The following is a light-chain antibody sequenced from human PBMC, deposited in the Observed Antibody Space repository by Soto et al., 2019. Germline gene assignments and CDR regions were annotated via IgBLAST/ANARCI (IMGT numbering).Light chain of an antibody. Sequence: EIVLTQSPGTLSLSQGEKATLSCRASQSVGDTFLSWYQQKPGLAPRLLIYGVSNRATGIPDRFSGSGSGTDFILTISRLEPEDFALYYCGQFVSSPPRTFGQGTKVDIK. J-gene: IGKJ1*01. CDR3: GQFVSSPPRT. CDR1: QSVGDTF. CDR2: GVS. V-gene: IGKV3-20*01.